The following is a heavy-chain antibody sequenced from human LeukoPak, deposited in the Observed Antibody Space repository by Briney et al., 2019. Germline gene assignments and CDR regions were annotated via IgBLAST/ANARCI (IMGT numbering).Heavy chain of an antibody. CDR2: IKQDGSEK. CDR1: GFTFSSYW. J-gene: IGHJ6*02. V-gene: IGHV3-7*01. D-gene: IGHD5-18*01. CDR3: ARWSCGSRYPTGGYNYYYYYGMDV. Sequence: GGSLRLSCAASGFTFSSYWMSWVRQAPGKGLEWVANIKQDGSEKYYVDSVKGRFTISRDNAKNSLYLQMNSLRAEDTAVYYCARWSCGSRYPTGGYNYYYYYGMDVWGQGTTVTVSS.